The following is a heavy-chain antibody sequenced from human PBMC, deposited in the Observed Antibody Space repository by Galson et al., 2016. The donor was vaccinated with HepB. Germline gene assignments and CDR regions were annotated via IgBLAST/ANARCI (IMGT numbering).Heavy chain of an antibody. V-gene: IGHV3-53*01. CDR3: ARVDGEGSGWSPYYFQY. CDR2: IYTNGNR. D-gene: IGHD6-19*01. CDR1: GVTVGSNY. J-gene: IGHJ4*02. Sequence: SLRLSCAVSGVTVGSNYMSWVRQATGKGLEWVSIIYTNGNRYYADSVKGRFTISRDSSTNTLYLQMNSLRVGDTAVYYCARVDGEGSGWSPYYFQYWGQGTLVTVSS.